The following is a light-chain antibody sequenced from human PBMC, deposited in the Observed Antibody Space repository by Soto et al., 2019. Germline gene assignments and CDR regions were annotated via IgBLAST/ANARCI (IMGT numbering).Light chain of an antibody. Sequence: DIVMTQSPDSLAVSLGERATINCKSSQSVLYSSNNKNYLAWYQQKSGHPPKLLIYWASTRESGVPDRFSGSGSGTDFTLTISSLQAEDVAVYYCQQYYRPWTFGQGTKVEIK. J-gene: IGKJ1*01. V-gene: IGKV4-1*01. CDR1: QSVLYSSNNKNY. CDR3: QQYYRPWT. CDR2: WAS.